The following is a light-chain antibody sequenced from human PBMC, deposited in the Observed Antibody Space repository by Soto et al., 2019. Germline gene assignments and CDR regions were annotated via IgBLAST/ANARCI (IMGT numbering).Light chain of an antibody. V-gene: IGKV1-5*01. CDR2: DAS. CDR1: QSISSF. Sequence: DIHMTQSPSTLSASVLDIVTITCRASQSISSFLAWYQQKPGKAPKLLIYDASSLESGVPSRFSGSGSGTEFTLTISSLQPDDFATYYCQQYNIYWTFGQGTKVDI. CDR3: QQYNIYWT. J-gene: IGKJ1*01.